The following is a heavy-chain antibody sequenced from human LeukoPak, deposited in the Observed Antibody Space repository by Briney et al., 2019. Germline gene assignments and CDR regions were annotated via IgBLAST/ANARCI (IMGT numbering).Heavy chain of an antibody. J-gene: IGHJ4*02. V-gene: IGHV3-11*01. Sequence: GGSLRLSCAASGFTFSDYYMSWIRQAPGKGRDWDSYISSSGSTIYYADSVKGRFTISRDNAKNSLYLQMSSLRAEDTAVYYCARDRKATYYDILTGYYKVGGAFDYWGQGTLVTVSS. CDR1: GFTFSDYY. CDR2: ISSSGSTI. CDR3: ARDRKATYYDILTGYYKVGGAFDY. D-gene: IGHD3-9*01.